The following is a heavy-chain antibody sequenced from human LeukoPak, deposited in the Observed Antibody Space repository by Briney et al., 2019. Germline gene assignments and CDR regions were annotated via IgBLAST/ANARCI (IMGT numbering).Heavy chain of an antibody. V-gene: IGHV1-24*01. D-gene: IGHD1-1*01. CDR1: GYTLTELS. CDR2: FDPEDGET. CDR3: ARDRGTWNDDGFDY. J-gene: IGHJ4*02. Sequence: ASVKVPCKVSGYTLTELSTHWVRQAPGKGLEWMGGFDPEDGETIYAQKFQGRVTMTTDTSTSTAYMELRSLRSDDTAVYYCARDRGTWNDDGFDYWGQGTLVTVSS.